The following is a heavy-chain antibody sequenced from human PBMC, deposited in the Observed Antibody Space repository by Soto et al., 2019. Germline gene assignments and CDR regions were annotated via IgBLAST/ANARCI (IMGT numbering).Heavy chain of an antibody. CDR3: ARHLVHASTRPYFDY. Sequence: PSETLSLTCAVYGGSCSGYYWSWIRQPPGKGLEWIGEINHSGSTNYNPSLKSRVTISVDTSKNQFSLKLSSVTAADTAMYYCARHLVHASTRPYFDYWGQGTLVTVSS. CDR2: INHSGST. J-gene: IGHJ4*02. D-gene: IGHD3-16*02. CDR1: GGSCSGYY. V-gene: IGHV4-34*09.